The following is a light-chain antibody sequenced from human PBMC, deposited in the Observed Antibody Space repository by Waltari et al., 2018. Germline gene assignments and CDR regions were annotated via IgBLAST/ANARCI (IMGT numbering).Light chain of an antibody. CDR1: QVISSY. Sequence: IQLTQSPSSLSASVGDRVSITCRASQVISSYLSWYQQKPGKAPGLLIYSASTLQSGVPSRFSGSGCGTEFTLSISRLQAEDLGTYYCQQLNGFPITFGQGTRLEIK. J-gene: IGKJ5*01. CDR2: SAS. V-gene: IGKV1-9*01. CDR3: QQLNGFPIT.